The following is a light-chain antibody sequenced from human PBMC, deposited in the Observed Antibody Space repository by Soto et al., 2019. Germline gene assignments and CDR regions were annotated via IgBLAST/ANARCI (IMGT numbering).Light chain of an antibody. CDR1: SSNIESNT. J-gene: IGLJ1*01. V-gene: IGLV1-44*01. Sequence: QYVQTQPPSASWTPGHRVTISCSGSSSNIESNTVTWYQQLPGTAPKLVIYSNYDRPSGVPDRFSGSTSGTSASLVIRGLQSEDEADYYCAAWDDILNGYVFGGGTKVTVL. CDR2: SNY. CDR3: AAWDDILNGYV.